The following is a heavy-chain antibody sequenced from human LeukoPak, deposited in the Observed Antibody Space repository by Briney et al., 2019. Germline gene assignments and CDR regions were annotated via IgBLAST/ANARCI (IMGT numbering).Heavy chain of an antibody. CDR2: ITSSSSYI. J-gene: IGHJ6*02. D-gene: IGHD1-1*01. V-gene: IGHV3-21*01. CDR1: GFTFSSYS. Sequence: GGSLRLSCAASGFTFSSYSMNWVRQATGKGLEWASSITSSSSYIYYADSVKGRFTISRDNAKNSLYLQMNSLRAEDTAVYYCARDRLERHFYYYGMDVWGQGTTVTVSS. CDR3: ARDRLERHFYYYGMDV.